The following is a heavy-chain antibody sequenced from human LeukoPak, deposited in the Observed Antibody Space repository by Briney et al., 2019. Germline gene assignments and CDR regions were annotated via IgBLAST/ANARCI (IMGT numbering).Heavy chain of an antibody. CDR1: GGSVSSGPYY. CDR2: IYHSGNT. D-gene: IGHD3-10*01. CDR3: ARDHFGNPNPFDY. V-gene: IGHV4-61*01. J-gene: IGHJ4*02. Sequence: SETLSLTCTVSGGSVSSGPYYWSWIRQPPGKGLEWIGYIYHSGNTNYNPSLKSRVTISVDRPKNQFSLKLSSVTAADTAVYYCARDHFGNPNPFDYWGQGTLVTVSS.